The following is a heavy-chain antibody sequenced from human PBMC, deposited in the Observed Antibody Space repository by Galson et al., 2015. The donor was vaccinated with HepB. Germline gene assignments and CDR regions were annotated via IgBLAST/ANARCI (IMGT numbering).Heavy chain of an antibody. V-gene: IGHV4-4*02. D-gene: IGHD1-1*01. J-gene: IGHJ3*02. CDR3: ARRDVQLERYSVAFDI. CDR2: IYHSGST. CDR1: GGSISSSNW. Sequence: SETLSLTCAVSGGSISSSNWWSWVRQPPGKGLEWIGEIYHSGSTNYNPSLKSRVTISVDKSKNQFSLKLSSVTAADTAVYYCARRDVQLERYSVAFDIWGQETMVTVSS.